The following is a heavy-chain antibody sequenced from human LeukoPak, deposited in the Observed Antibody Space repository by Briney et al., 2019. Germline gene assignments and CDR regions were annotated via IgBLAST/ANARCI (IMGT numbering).Heavy chain of an antibody. D-gene: IGHD1-14*01. CDR3: ARNLRRRTMSVDY. CDR1: GGSISSYY. Sequence: PSETLSLTCTVSGGSISSYYWSWIRQPPGKGLEWIGYIYYSGGTNYNPSLKSRVTISVDTSKNQFSLKLSSVTAADTAVYYCARNLRRRTMSVDYWGQGTLVTVSS. J-gene: IGHJ4*02. CDR2: IYYSGGT. V-gene: IGHV4-59*01.